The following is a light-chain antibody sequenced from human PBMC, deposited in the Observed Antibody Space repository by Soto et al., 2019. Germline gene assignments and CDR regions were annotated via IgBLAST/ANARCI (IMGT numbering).Light chain of an antibody. CDR2: GAS. Sequence: IGMSKSAATLSVSPGERATLSCRASQSVSSNLAWYQQKPGQAPRLLIYGASTRATGIPARFSGSGSGTEFTLTISSLQSEDFAVYYCQQYNNWPRTFGQGTKVDIK. CDR1: QSVSSN. CDR3: QQYNNWPRT. V-gene: IGKV3-15*01. J-gene: IGKJ1*01.